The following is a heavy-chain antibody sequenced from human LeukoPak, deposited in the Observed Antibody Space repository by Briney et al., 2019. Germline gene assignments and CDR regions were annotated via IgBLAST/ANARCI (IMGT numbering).Heavy chain of an antibody. D-gene: IGHD3-3*01. V-gene: IGHV4-39*01. CDR1: GASISSRRYC. J-gene: IGHJ4*02. CDR2: ISYSGTT. Sequence: SETLSLTCTVSGASISSRRYCWGWIRQPPGKGLARIGSISYSGTTYYNPSLKSRVTISVDTSRNQFSLKLSSVTAADTAVYYCARHDSSYDFWSGSLGNWGQGTLVTVSS. CDR3: ARHDSSYDFWSGSLGN.